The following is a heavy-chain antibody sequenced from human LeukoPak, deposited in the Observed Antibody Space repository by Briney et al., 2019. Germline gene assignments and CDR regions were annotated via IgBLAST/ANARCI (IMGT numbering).Heavy chain of an antibody. D-gene: IGHD2-15*01. CDR1: GYTFTSYD. V-gene: IGHV1-8*01. Sequence: GASVKVSCKASGYTFTSYDINWVRQATGQGLEWMGWMNPNSGNTGYAQKFQGRVTMTRNTSISTAYMELSSLRSEDTAVYYCARGGAARPNYYYYYGMDVWGQGTTVTVSS. J-gene: IGHJ6*02. CDR3: ARGGAARPNYYYYYGMDV. CDR2: MNPNSGNT.